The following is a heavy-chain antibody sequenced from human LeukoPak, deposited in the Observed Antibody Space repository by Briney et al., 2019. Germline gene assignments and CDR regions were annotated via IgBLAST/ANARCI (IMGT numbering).Heavy chain of an antibody. V-gene: IGHV3-21*01. D-gene: IGHD3-3*01. CDR1: GFTFSSYS. Sequence: GGSLRLSCAASGFTFSSYSMNWVRQAPGKGLEWVSSISSSSSYIYYADSVKGRFTISRDNAKNSLYLQMNSLRAEDTAVYYCARKRDYDFWSTLSAFDIWGQGTMVTVSS. CDR2: ISSSSSYI. J-gene: IGHJ3*02. CDR3: ARKRDYDFWSTLSAFDI.